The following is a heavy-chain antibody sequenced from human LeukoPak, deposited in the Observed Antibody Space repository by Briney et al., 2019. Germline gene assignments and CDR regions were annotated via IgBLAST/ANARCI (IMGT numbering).Heavy chain of an antibody. V-gene: IGHV4-34*01. CDR3: ARLPVLYEYCSGGSCYGFFDY. Sequence: GSLRLSCTASGFTFGDYAMSWFRQAPGKGLEWIGEINHSGSTNYNPSLKSRVTISVDTSKNQFSLKLSSVTAADTAVYYCARLPVLYEYCSGGSCYGFFDYWGQGTLVTVSS. J-gene: IGHJ4*02. CDR2: INHSGST. CDR1: GFTFGDYA. D-gene: IGHD2-15*01.